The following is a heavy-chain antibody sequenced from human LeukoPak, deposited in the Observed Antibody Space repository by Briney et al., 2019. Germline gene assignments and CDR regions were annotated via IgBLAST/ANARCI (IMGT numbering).Heavy chain of an antibody. CDR3: ARIFGSGSPRPKSHGMDV. J-gene: IGHJ6*02. D-gene: IGHD3-10*01. Sequence: RPGGSLRLSCAASGFTFDDYGMSWVRQAPGKGLEWVSGINWNGGSTGYADSVKGRFTISRDNAKNSLYLQMNSLRAEDKALYYCARIFGSGSPRPKSHGMDVWGQGTTVIVSS. CDR1: GFTFDDYG. V-gene: IGHV3-20*04. CDR2: INWNGGST.